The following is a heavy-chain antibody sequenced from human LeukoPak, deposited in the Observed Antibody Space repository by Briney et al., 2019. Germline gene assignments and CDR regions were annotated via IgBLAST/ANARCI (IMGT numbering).Heavy chain of an antibody. CDR3: AKVYYYGSGTFYNVGY. Sequence: GGSLRLSCAASGFTFSSYNMNWVRQAPGKGLEWVAFIRYDGSNKYYADSVKGRFTISRDNSKNTLYLQMNSLRTEDTAVYFCAKVYYYGSGTFYNVGYWGQGTLVTVSS. V-gene: IGHV3-30*02. J-gene: IGHJ4*02. D-gene: IGHD3-10*01. CDR1: GFTFSSYN. CDR2: IRYDGSNK.